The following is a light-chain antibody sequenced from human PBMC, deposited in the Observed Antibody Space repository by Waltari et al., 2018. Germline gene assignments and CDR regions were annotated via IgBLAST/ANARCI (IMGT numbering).Light chain of an antibody. CDR1: QPMLDNADKSKY. J-gene: IGKJ1*01. V-gene: IGKV4-1*01. CDR3: QQYYATPRT. CDR2: WAS. Sequence: DFVMTQSPDSLAVSLGGRATINCRSSQPMLDNADKSKYLPWYQHKPGQPPKVLISWASARESGVPDRFTGSGSGTDFTLTITSLQAEDVAIYYCQQYYATPRTFGQGTKVEVK.